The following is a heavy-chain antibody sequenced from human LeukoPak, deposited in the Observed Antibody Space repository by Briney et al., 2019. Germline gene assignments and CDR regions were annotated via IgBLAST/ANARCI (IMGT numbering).Heavy chain of an antibody. CDR3: ARVGGSGSYYKGLYYYYYMDV. CDR1: SGSISSSSYY. J-gene: IGHJ6*03. V-gene: IGHV4-39*07. Sequence: SETLSLTCTVSSGSISSSSYYWGWIRQPPGKGLEWIGSIYYSGSTYYNPSLKSRVTISVDTSKNQFSLKLSSVTAADTAVYYCARVGGSGSYYKGLYYYYYMDVWGKGTTVTVSS. D-gene: IGHD3-10*01. CDR2: IYYSGST.